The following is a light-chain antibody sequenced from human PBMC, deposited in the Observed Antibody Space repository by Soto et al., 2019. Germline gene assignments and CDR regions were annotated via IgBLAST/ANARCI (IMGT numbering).Light chain of an antibody. CDR3: QHYNGYPLT. Sequence: DIQMTQSPSTLSASVGDRVTITCRASQSISSXLAWYQQKPGKAPKLLIYKASTLESGVPSRFSGSGSGTEFTLTISSLQPDDFATYYCQHYNGYPLTFGGGTKVEIK. CDR2: KAS. V-gene: IGKV1-5*03. CDR1: QSISSX. J-gene: IGKJ4*01.